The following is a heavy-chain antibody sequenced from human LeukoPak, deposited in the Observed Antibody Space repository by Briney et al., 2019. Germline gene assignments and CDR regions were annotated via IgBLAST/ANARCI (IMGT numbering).Heavy chain of an antibody. V-gene: IGHV3-23*01. CDR1: GGTFSSYA. J-gene: IGHJ3*02. Sequence: GASVKVSCKASGGTFSSYAMSWVRQAPGKGLEWVSAISGSGGSTYYADSVKGRFTISRDNSKNTLYLQMNSLRAEDTAVYYCAKDLQQLVRPYAFDIWGQGTMVTVSS. D-gene: IGHD6-13*01. CDR2: ISGSGGST. CDR3: AKDLQQLVRPYAFDI.